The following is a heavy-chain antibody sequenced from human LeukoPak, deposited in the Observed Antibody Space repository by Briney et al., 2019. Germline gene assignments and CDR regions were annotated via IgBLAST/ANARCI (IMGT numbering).Heavy chain of an antibody. D-gene: IGHD6-13*01. Sequence: SETLSLTCTVSGGSISCSSCYWGWIRQPPGRGLEWVASIYYSGSTYYNPSLKSRVTISVDTSKNQFSLKLSSVTAADTAVYYCATMTAAGTVDYWGQGTLVTVSS. V-gene: IGHV4-39*01. CDR2: IYYSGST. CDR3: ATMTAAGTVDY. CDR1: GGSISCSSCY. J-gene: IGHJ4*02.